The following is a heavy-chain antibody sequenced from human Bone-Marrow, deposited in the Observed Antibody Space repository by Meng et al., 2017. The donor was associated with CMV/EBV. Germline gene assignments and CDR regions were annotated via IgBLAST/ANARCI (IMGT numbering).Heavy chain of an antibody. CDR3: ARDLLDFRSGHSHYYYYYGMDV. V-gene: IGHV6-1*01. J-gene: IGHJ6*02. Sequence: SEPLSLTCALSGDSVSSNSAAWNWIRQSPSRGLEWLGRTYYRSKWYNDYAVSVKSRITINPDTSKNQFSLQLNSVTPEDTAVYYCARDLLDFRSGHSHYYYYYGMDVWGQGTTVTVSS. CDR2: TYYRSKWYN. D-gene: IGHD3-3*01. CDR1: GDSVSSNSAA.